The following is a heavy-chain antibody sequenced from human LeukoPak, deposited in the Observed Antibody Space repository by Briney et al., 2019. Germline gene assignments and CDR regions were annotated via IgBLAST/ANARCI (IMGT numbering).Heavy chain of an antibody. J-gene: IGHJ6*03. CDR2: IRYDESNR. V-gene: IGHV3-30*02. CDR3: ARQMIEGRHYYSMDV. Sequence: GGSLRLSCAASGFIFSSFGMHWVRQGPGKGLEWVAFIRYDESNRYYADSVKGRFTISRDNSKNTVYLQMNSLRGEDTAVYFCARQMIEGRHYYSMDVWGKGTSVTVSS. D-gene: IGHD3-22*01. CDR1: GFIFSSFG.